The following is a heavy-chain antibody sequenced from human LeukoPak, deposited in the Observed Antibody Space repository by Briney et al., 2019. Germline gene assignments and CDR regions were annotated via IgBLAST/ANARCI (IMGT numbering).Heavy chain of an antibody. CDR3: ARRPRDTSGYYLGAFHD. CDR1: GFTFTNYA. CDR2: IGASGADT. Sequence: GGSLRLSCAASGFTFTNYAMTWVRQAPGKGLEWVSVIGASGADTYYSDSVEGRFTVSRDNSQNTLFLHMSSLRAEDTAVYFCARRPRDTSGYYLGAFHDWGQGTTVTVSS. V-gene: IGHV3-23*01. D-gene: IGHD3-22*01. J-gene: IGHJ3*01.